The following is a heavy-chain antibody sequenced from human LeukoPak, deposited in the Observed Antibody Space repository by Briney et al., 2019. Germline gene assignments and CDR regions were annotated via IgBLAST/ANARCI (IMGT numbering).Heavy chain of an antibody. CDR3: ARRVTPFNWFDP. CDR1: EYSSTSYW. V-gene: IGHV5-51*01. J-gene: IGHJ5*02. CDR2: IYPGDSAT. Sequence: GESLKFSCKASEYSSTSYWIGWVRQMPGKGLEWMGIIYPGDSATRYSTSFQGQVTTSADKSISTAYLQWSSLKASDTAMYYCARRVTPFNWFDPWGQGTLVTVSS.